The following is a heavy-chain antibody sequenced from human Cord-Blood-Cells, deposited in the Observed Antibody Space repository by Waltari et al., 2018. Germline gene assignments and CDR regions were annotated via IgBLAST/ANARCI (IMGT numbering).Heavy chain of an antibody. J-gene: IGHJ3*02. CDR3: ARHRVVNDAFDI. CDR1: GGSISSSSYY. CDR2: IYYSGST. Sequence: QLQLQESGPGLVKPSETLSLTCTVSGGSISSSSYYWGWIRQPPGKGLEWIGSIYYSGSTYSNPSLKSRVTISVDTSKNQFSLKLSSVTAADTAVYYCARHRVVNDAFDIWGQGTMVTDSS. V-gene: IGHV4-39*01. D-gene: IGHD2-15*01.